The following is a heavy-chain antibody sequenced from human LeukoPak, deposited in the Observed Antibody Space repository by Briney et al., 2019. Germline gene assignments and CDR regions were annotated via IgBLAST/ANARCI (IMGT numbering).Heavy chain of an antibody. D-gene: IGHD1-14*01. CDR1: GFTFSSYE. V-gene: IGHV3-48*01. J-gene: IGHJ4*02. CDR3: ARVYRRYFDY. Sequence: GGSLRLSCAASGFTFSSYEMNWVRQAPGKGLEWVSYISSSSSTIYYADSVKGRFTISRDNAKNSLYLQMNSLRAEDTAVYYCARVYRRYFDYWGQGTLVTVSS. CDR2: ISSSSSTI.